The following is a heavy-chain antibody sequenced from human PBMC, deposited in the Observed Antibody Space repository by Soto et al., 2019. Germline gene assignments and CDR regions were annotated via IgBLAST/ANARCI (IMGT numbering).Heavy chain of an antibody. D-gene: IGHD2-8*02. Sequence: EVQVLESGGGLLQPEGSLRLSCVASGFTFNAHAMTWVRQGPGMGLEWTSTISGDGKTTHYADSVKGRFTVSRDNSKNTLSLQMNSLRAEDTATYYCVKDWTGNKCPCLDVWGQGTTVTVSS. J-gene: IGHJ6*02. CDR2: ISGDGKTT. CDR3: VKDWTGNKCPCLDV. V-gene: IGHV3-23*01. CDR1: GFTFNAHA.